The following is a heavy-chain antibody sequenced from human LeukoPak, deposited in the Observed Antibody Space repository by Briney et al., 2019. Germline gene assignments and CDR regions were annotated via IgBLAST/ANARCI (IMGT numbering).Heavy chain of an antibody. Sequence: PSETLSLTCAVSGVSISSGCYSWSRIRQPPGKGLEWIGYIYHSGSTYYNPSLKSRVTISVDRSKNQFSLKLSSVTAADTAVYYCARGRREYYGSGSQPNFDYWGQGTLVTVSS. D-gene: IGHD3-10*01. CDR2: IYHSGST. V-gene: IGHV4-30-2*01. CDR3: ARGRREYYGSGSQPNFDY. J-gene: IGHJ4*02. CDR1: GVSISSGCYS.